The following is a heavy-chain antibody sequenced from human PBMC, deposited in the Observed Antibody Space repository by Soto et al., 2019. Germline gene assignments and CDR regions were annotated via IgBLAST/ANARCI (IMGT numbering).Heavy chain of an antibody. D-gene: IGHD3-9*01. CDR2: ISSSSSYI. CDR3: ARDWGGEPLYDILTGYYDY. V-gene: IGHV3-21*01. CDR1: GFTFSSYS. Sequence: GGSLRLSCAASGFTFSSYSMNWVRQAPGKGLEWVTSISSSSSYIYYADSVKGRFTISRDNAKNSLYLQMNSLRAEDTAVYYCARDWGGEPLYDILTGYYDYWGQGTLVTVSS. J-gene: IGHJ4*02.